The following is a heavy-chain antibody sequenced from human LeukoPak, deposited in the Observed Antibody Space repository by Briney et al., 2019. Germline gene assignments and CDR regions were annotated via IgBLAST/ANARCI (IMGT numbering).Heavy chain of an antibody. CDR2: INPNSGGT. Sequence: ASVKVSCTASGYTFTGYYMHWVRQAPGQGLEWMGWINPNSGGTNYAQKFQGWVTMTRDTSISTAYMELSRLRSDDTAVYYCARANSGNDYDLGYWGQGTLVTVSS. CDR1: GYTFTGYY. V-gene: IGHV1-2*04. CDR3: ARANSGNDYDLGY. J-gene: IGHJ4*02. D-gene: IGHD5-12*01.